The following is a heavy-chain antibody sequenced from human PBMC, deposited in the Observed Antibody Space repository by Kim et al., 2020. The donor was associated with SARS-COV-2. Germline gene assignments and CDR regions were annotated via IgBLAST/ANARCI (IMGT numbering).Heavy chain of an antibody. V-gene: IGHV4-59*01. CDR2: GST. J-gene: IGHJ4*02. Sequence: GSTNYNPSLKSRVTISVDTSKNQFSLKLSSVTAADTAVYYCARDSVALRWGQGTLVTVSS. CDR3: ARDSVALR.